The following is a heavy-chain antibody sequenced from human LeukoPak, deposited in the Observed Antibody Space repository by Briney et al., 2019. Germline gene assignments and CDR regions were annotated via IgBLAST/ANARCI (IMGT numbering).Heavy chain of an antibody. CDR2: VNWNGGST. Sequence: GGSLGLSCAASGFTFDDSGMSWVRQPPGKGLEWVAGVNWNGGSTSYADSVKGRFTISRDNGKNSLYLQMNSLRAEDTALYYCARGGSSKTAWTYHFDYWGQGTLVTVSP. V-gene: IGHV3-20*04. J-gene: IGHJ4*02. CDR1: GFTFDDSG. D-gene: IGHD3/OR15-3a*01. CDR3: ARGGSSKTAWTYHFDY.